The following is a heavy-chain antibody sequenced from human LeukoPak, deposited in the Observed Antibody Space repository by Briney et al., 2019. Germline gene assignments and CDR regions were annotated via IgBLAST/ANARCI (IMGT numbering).Heavy chain of an antibody. Sequence: GGSLRLSCAASGFTVSSNYMSWVRQAPGKGLEWVSAISGSGGSTYYADSVKGRFTISRDNSKNTLYLQMNSLRAEDTAVYYCAKSGYYDSSGYYYTFDYWGQGTLVTVSS. CDR3: AKSGYYDSSGYYYTFDY. CDR2: ISGSGGST. V-gene: IGHV3-23*01. D-gene: IGHD3-22*01. J-gene: IGHJ4*02. CDR1: GFTVSSNY.